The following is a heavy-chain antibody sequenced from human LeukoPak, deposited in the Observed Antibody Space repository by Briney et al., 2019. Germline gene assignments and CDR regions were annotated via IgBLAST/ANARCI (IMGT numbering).Heavy chain of an antibody. J-gene: IGHJ4*02. Sequence: SETLSLTCTVSGGSISSYYWSWIRQPPGKGLEWIGYIYYSGSTNYNPSLKSRVTISVDTSKNQFSLKLSSVTAADTAVYYCARLEYYYDSTYYFDYWGQGTLVTVSS. V-gene: IGHV4-59*08. CDR3: ARLEYYYDSTYYFDY. D-gene: IGHD3-22*01. CDR2: IYYSGST. CDR1: GGSISSYY.